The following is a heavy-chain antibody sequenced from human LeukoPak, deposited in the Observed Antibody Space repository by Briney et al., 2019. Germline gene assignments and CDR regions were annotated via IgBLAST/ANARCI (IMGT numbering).Heavy chain of an antibody. V-gene: IGHV3-23*01. CDR2: ISGSGGST. D-gene: IGHD3-16*02. CDR3: AKVSGYDYVWGSYRPDAFDI. Sequence: GRSLRLSCAASGFTFSSYAMSWVRQAPGKGLEWVSAISGSGGSTYYADSVKGRFTISRDNSKNTLYLQMNSLRAEDTAVYYCAKVSGYDYVWGSYRPDAFDIWGQGTMVTVSS. CDR1: GFTFSSYA. J-gene: IGHJ3*02.